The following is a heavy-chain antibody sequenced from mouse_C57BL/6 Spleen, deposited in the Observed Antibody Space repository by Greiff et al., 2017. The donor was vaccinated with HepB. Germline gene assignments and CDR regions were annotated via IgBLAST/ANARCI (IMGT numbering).Heavy chain of an antibody. CDR3: ARDGYYVDYAMDY. J-gene: IGHJ4*01. V-gene: IGHV5-6*01. D-gene: IGHD2-3*01. CDR1: GFTFSSYG. Sequence: DVHLVESGGDLVKPGGSLKLSCAASGFTFSSYGMSWVRQTPDKRLEWVATISSGGSYTYYPDSVKGRFTISRDNAKNTLYLQMSSLKSEDTAMYYCARDGYYVDYAMDYWGQGTSVTVSS. CDR2: ISSGGSYT.